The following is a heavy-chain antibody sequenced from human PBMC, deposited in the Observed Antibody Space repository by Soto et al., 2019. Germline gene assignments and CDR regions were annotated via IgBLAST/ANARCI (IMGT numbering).Heavy chain of an antibody. CDR3: ARETPSAAAAYYYYGLDV. CDR1: GGTFSSYF. J-gene: IGHJ6*02. V-gene: IGHV1-69*01. Sequence: QVQLVQSGAEVKKPGSSVKVSCKASGGTFSSYFINWVRQAPGQGLEWVGGIIPVFGTASYAEKFQGRVTITADESTSTAYLELSSLRPDDTAVYYCARETPSAAAAYYYYGLDVWGQGTTVTVPS. D-gene: IGHD6-13*01. CDR2: IIPVFGTA.